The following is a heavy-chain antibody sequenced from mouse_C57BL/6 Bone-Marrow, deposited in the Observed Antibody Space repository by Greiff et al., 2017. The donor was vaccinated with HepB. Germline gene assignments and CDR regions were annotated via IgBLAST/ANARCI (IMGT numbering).Heavy chain of an antibody. Sequence: VQLQQPGAELVRPGTSVKLSCKASGYTFTSYWMHWVKQRPGQGLEWIGVIDPSDSYTNYNQKFKGKATLTVDTSSSTAYMQRSSLTSEDSAVYYCARSRYYGSSGFAYWGQGTLVTVSA. D-gene: IGHD1-1*01. CDR2: IDPSDSYT. V-gene: IGHV1-59*01. CDR1: GYTFTSYW. J-gene: IGHJ3*01. CDR3: ARSRYYGSSGFAY.